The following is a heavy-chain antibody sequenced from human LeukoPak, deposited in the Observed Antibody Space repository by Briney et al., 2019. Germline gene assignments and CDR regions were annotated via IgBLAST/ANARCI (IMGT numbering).Heavy chain of an antibody. D-gene: IGHD1-26*01. V-gene: IGHV4-34*01. CDR1: VGSFSGYY. CDR3: ARVSGGSYYGYSDY. J-gene: IGHJ4*02. Sequence: SETLSLTCAVYVGSFSGYYWSWIRQPPGKGLEWIGEINHSGSTNYNPSLKSRVTISLDTSKNQFSLKVSSVLAADTAVYYCARVSGGSYYGYSDYWGQGTLVTVSS. CDR2: INHSGST.